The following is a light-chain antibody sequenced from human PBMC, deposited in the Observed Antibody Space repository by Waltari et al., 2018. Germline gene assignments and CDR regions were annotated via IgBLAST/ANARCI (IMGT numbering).Light chain of an antibody. CDR3: MQALQTPYT. Sequence: DIVMTQSPLSLPVTPGEPPSIPCRSSQSLLQSNGYNYLDWYLQKPGQSPHLLIYLGSHRASGVPDRFTGSGSGTDFTLKINRVEAEDVGVYYCMQALQTPYTFGQGTKLEIK. V-gene: IGKV2-28*01. CDR1: QSLLQSNGYNY. J-gene: IGKJ2*01. CDR2: LGS.